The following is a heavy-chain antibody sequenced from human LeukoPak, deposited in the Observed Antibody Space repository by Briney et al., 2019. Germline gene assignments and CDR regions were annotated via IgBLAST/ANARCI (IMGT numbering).Heavy chain of an antibody. CDR1: AGSISSSNYY. D-gene: IGHD3-10*01. Sequence: PSETLSLTCTVSAGSISSSNYYWGWIRQPPGKGLEWIGSIYYSGRTYYNPSLKSRVTISVNTSKKQFSLKLSSVTAADTAVYYCARGGLYYYGSGSSNWFDPWGQGTLVTVSS. CDR3: ARGGLYYYGSGSSNWFDP. CDR2: IYYSGRT. V-gene: IGHV4-39*01. J-gene: IGHJ5*02.